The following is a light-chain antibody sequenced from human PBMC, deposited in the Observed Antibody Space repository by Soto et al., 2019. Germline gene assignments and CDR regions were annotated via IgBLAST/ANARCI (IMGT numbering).Light chain of an antibody. J-gene: IGKJ1*01. CDR2: AAY. CDR1: QSIDRY. Sequence: DTQMTQSPSYLSASVGDRVTITCRASQSIDRYLNWYQQKPGRAPKLQIYAAYNLQSGVTSRFSGSGSGTDFTLTIRSLQPEDFATYFCQPSYSSPWTVGQGTKVDIK. CDR3: QPSYSSPWT. V-gene: IGKV1-39*01.